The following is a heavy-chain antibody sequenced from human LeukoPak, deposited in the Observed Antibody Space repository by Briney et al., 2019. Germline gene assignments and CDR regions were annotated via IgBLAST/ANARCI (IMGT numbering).Heavy chain of an antibody. CDR2: MKSSGESP. J-gene: IGHJ4*02. CDR3: ARDLNWAFDH. V-gene: IGHV1-46*01. D-gene: IGHD3-16*01. CDR1: GYAFTSYH. Sequence: ASVKVSCKASGYAFTSYHMHWLRLAPGQGLEWMGIMKSSGESPSYAQRFQGRVTMTRDTSTSTVYMDLTSLRSEDTAVYYCARDLNWAFDHWGQGTQV.